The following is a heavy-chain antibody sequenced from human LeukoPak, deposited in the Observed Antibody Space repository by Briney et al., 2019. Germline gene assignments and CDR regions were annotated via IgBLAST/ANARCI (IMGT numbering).Heavy chain of an antibody. J-gene: IGHJ4*02. V-gene: IGHV3-73*01. D-gene: IGHD2-2*01. Sequence: GGSLRLSCAASGFTFTGSAMHWVRQASGKGLEWVGRIRSKANSFATAYAASVKGRFTISREDSKNTAYLQMNSLKSEDTAVYYCTSDDIVVIPAATARGYSYGYVVYWGQGTLVTVSS. CDR3: TSDDIVVIPAATARGYSYGYVVY. CDR1: GFTFTGSA. CDR2: IRSKANSFAT.